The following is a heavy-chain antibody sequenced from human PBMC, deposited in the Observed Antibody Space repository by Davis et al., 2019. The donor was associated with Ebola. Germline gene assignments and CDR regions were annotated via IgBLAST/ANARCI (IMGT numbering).Heavy chain of an antibody. D-gene: IGHD4-17*01. CDR1: GGSFGSYY. Sequence: SETLSLTCAVYGGSFGSYYWSWVRQAPGKGLEWIGEINRSGSTNNNPSLKSRVTMSVDTSKDQFSLKLSSVTAADTAVYYCARGNYGDYIVLYYYNMDVWGQGTTVTVSS. J-gene: IGHJ6*02. CDR3: ARGNYGDYIVLYYYNMDV. V-gene: IGHV4-34*01. CDR2: INRSGST.